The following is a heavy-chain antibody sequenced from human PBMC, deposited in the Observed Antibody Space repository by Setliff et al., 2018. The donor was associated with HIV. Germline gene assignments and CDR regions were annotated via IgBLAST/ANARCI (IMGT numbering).Heavy chain of an antibody. V-gene: IGHV1-2*06. D-gene: IGHD3-22*01. CDR3: ARGADHFDTSGYYSFFDP. CDR1: GYTFTGYY. Sequence: ASVKVSCKASGYTFTGYYIHWVRQAPGQGLEWVGRINPNSGGTNFAQTFQGRVTMTRDTSISTAYMELSSLKSDDTAVYYCARGADHFDTSGYYSFFDPWGQGTLVTVSS. CDR2: INPNSGGT. J-gene: IGHJ5*02.